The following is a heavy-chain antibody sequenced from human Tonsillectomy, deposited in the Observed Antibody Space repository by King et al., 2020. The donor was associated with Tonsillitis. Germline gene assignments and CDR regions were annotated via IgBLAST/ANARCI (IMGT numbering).Heavy chain of an antibody. CDR3: AIPSALFYYYYGMDV. Sequence: QLVQSGAEVKKPGASVKVSCKASGYTFTGYYMHWVRQAPGQGLEWMGWINPNSGGTNYAQKFQGRVTMTRDTSISTAYMELSRLRSDDTAVYYCAIPSALFYYYYGMDVWGQGTTVTVSS. CDR2: INPNSGGT. J-gene: IGHJ6*02. CDR1: GYTFTGYY. D-gene: IGHD6-19*01. V-gene: IGHV1-2*02.